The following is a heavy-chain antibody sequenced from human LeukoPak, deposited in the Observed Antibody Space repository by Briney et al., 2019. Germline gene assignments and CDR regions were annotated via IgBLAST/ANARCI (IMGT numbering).Heavy chain of an antibody. V-gene: IGHV3-30*04. CDR3: ARDRNPSYFDY. CDR1: AFSFSSYA. Sequence: PGRSLRLSCAASAFSFSSYAMYWVRQAPGKGLEWVAVISSDGTNKYYPDSVKGRFTISGDNSKNTLYLQMNSLRAEDTAVYYCARDRNPSYFDYWGQGTLVTVSS. J-gene: IGHJ4*02. CDR2: ISSDGTNK.